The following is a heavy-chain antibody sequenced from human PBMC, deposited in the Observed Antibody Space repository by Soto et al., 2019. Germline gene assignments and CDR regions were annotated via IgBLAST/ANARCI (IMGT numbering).Heavy chain of an antibody. CDR1: GFTFSSHP. J-gene: IGHJ4*02. D-gene: IGHD6-13*01. CDR3: AKRIAGAQGEDD. CDR2: ISERGGAT. Sequence: GGSLRLSCAASGFTFSSHPMGWVRQAPGKGLEWVSVISERGGATYYADSVRSRFIISRDNSKNTLYLQMNSLRAEDTAVYYWAKRIAGAQGEDDWGQGTLVTVSS. V-gene: IGHV3-23*01.